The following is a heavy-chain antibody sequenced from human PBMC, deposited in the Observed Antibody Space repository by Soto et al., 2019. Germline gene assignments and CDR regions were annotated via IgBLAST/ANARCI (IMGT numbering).Heavy chain of an antibody. Sequence: GGSLRLSCAASGFTFSSYAMSWVRQAPGKGLEWVSAISGSGGSTYYPGSVKGRFTISRENAKNSLYLQMNSLRAEDTAVYYCARGLYYYDSSGFDYWGQGTLVTVSS. D-gene: IGHD3-22*01. J-gene: IGHJ4*02. CDR2: ISGSGGST. CDR1: GFTFSSYA. CDR3: ARGLYYYDSSGFDY. V-gene: IGHV3-23*01.